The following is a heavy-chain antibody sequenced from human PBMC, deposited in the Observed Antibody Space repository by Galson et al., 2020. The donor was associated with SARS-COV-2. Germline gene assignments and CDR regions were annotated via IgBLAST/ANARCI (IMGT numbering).Heavy chain of an antibody. CDR1: GYTFTSYY. J-gene: IGHJ3*02. Sequence: ASVKVSCKASGYTFTSYYMHWVRQAPGQGLEWMGIINPSGGSTSYAQKFQGRVTMTRDTSTSTVYMELSSLRSEDTAVYYCARAPYYDFWSGYTGTGAFDIWGQGTMVTVSS. CDR2: INPSGGST. CDR3: ARAPYYDFWSGYTGTGAFDI. V-gene: IGHV1-46*01. D-gene: IGHD3-3*01.